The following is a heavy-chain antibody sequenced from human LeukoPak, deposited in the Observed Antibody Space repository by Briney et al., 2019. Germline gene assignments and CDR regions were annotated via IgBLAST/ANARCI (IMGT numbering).Heavy chain of an antibody. CDR1: GFTFSSYW. J-gene: IGHJ3*02. V-gene: IGHV3-7*01. D-gene: IGHD3-3*01. Sequence: GGSLRLSCAASGFTFSSYWMSWVRQAPGKGLEWVANIKQDGSEKYYVDSVKGRFTISRDNAKNSLYLQMNSLRAEDTAVYYCARERSRFWSGYYTDAFDIWGQGTMVTVSS. CDR3: ARERSRFWSGYYTDAFDI. CDR2: IKQDGSEK.